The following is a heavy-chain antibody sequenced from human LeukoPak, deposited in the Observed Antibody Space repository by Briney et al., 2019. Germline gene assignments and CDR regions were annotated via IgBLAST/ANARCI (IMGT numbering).Heavy chain of an antibody. J-gene: IGHJ4*02. Sequence: DPSETLSLTCTVSGGSISGYYWSWIRQPPGKGLEWIGEINHSGSTNYNPSLKSRVTISVDTSKNQFSLKLSSVTAADTAVYYCARGRSGSYFDYWGQGTLVTVSS. V-gene: IGHV4-34*01. CDR2: INHSGST. CDR1: GGSISGYY. CDR3: ARGRSGSYFDY. D-gene: IGHD1-26*01.